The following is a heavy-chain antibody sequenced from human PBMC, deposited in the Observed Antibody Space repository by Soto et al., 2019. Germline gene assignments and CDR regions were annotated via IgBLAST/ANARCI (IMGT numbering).Heavy chain of an antibody. D-gene: IGHD2-2*01. V-gene: IGHV6-1*01. CDR1: GDSVSSGSAA. J-gene: IGHJ4*02. Sequence: SQTLSLTCAISGDSVSSGSAAWNWIRQSPSRGLEWLGRTYYRSKWYNDYAVSVKSRIIINPDTSKNQFSLQLNSVTPEDTAVYYCARGRGIVVVPAATDFDYWGQGTLVTVSS. CDR2: TYYRSKWYN. CDR3: ARGRGIVVVPAATDFDY.